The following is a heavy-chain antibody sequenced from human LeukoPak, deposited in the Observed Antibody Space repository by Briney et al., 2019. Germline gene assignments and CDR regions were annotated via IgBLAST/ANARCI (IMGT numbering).Heavy chain of an antibody. CDR1: GGSISSSSYY. V-gene: IGHV4-39*01. D-gene: IGHD6-19*01. CDR3: AILPSIAVAGIVAFDY. CDR2: IYYSRST. J-gene: IGHJ4*02. Sequence: SETLSLTCTVSGGSISSSSYYWGWIRQPPGKGLEWIGSIYYSRSTYYNPSLKSRVTISVDTSKNQFSLKLSSVTAADTAVYFCAILPSIAVAGIVAFDYWGQGTLVTVSS.